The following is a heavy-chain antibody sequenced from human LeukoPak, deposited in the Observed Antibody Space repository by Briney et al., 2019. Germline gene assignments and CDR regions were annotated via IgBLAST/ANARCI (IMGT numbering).Heavy chain of an antibody. CDR1: GFTFSSYW. V-gene: IGHV3-7*01. CDR3: ARDPQFHPGSAPGMGFDI. Sequence: GGSLRLSCAASGFTFSSYWMSWVRQAPGKGLEWVANIKQDGSEKYYVDSVKGRFTISRDNAKNSLYLQMNSLRAEDTAVYYCARDPQFHPGSAPGMGFDIWGQGTMVTVSS. J-gene: IGHJ3*02. D-gene: IGHD2-8*01. CDR2: IKQDGSEK.